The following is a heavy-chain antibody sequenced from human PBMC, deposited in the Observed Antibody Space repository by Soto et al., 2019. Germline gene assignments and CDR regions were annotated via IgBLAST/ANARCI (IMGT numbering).Heavy chain of an antibody. Sequence: SETLSLTCTVSGGSISSYYWSWIRQPPGKGLEWIGYMYYGGRTNYNPSLKSRVTISVDTSKMQVSLKLSSVTAADTAVYYCASRDPGTSVDYWGQGTLVTAPQ. CDR3: ASRDPGTSVDY. CDR2: MYYGGRT. D-gene: IGHD1-7*01. J-gene: IGHJ4*02. CDR1: GGSISSYY. V-gene: IGHV4-59*08.